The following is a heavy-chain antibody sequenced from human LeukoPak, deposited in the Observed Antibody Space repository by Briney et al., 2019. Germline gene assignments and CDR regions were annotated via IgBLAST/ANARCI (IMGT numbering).Heavy chain of an antibody. V-gene: IGHV3-23*05. Sequence: GGSLRLSCAASGFTFSSNYLSWVRQAPGTGPEWVAAISQSGSDTHYGDSVKGRFTISRDNSKNTLYLQMNTLRVEDTAVYCCVKGGWFDDWGQGTLVTVSS. CDR1: GFTFSSNY. D-gene: IGHD6-19*01. CDR3: VKGGWFDD. J-gene: IGHJ4*02. CDR2: ISQSGSDT.